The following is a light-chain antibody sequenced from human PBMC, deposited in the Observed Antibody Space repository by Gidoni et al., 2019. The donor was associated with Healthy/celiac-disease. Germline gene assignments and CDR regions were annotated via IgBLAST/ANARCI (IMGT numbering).Light chain of an antibody. Sequence: SYELTQPPSVSVSPGQTASITCSGGKLGDKYACWYQQKPGQSPVLVIYQDSMRPSGLPGRFSCSYSGNTATLTISGTQAMDEADYYCQAWDSSPKVVFGGGTKLTVL. J-gene: IGLJ2*01. CDR2: QDS. V-gene: IGLV3-1*01. CDR3: QAWDSSPKVV. CDR1: KLGDKY.